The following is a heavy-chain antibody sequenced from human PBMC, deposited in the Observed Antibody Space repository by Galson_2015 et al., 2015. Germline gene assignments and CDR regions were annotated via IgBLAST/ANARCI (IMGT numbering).Heavy chain of an antibody. D-gene: IGHD6-13*01. J-gene: IGHJ6*02. V-gene: IGHV3-15*01. CDR3: ARDPLGEQQLAWGYYYYGMDV. CDR2: IKSKTDGGTT. Sequence: SLRLSCAASGFTFSNAWMSWVRQAPGKGLEWVGRIKSKTDGGTTDYAAPVKGRFTISRDDSKNTLYLQMNSLKTEDTAVYYCARDPLGEQQLAWGYYYYGMDVWGQGTTVTVSS. CDR1: GFTFSNAW.